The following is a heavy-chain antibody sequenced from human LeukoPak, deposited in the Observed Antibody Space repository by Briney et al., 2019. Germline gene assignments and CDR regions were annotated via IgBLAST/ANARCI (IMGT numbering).Heavy chain of an antibody. D-gene: IGHD2-2*01. CDR2: ISGSGGST. CDR3: AKAVPAATTYGMDV. Sequence: AGGSLRLSCAASGFTFSSYAMSWVRQAPGKGLEWVSAISGSGGSTYYADSVKGRFTISRDNSKNTLYLQMNSLRAEDTAVYYCAKAVPAATTYGMDVWGQGTTVTVSS. CDR1: GFTFSSYA. V-gene: IGHV3-23*01. J-gene: IGHJ6*02.